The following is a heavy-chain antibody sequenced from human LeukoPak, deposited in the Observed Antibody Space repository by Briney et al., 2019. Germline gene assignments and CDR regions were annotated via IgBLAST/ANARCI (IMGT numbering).Heavy chain of an antibody. J-gene: IGHJ5*02. CDR1: GGTFSSYA. D-gene: IGHD6-19*01. Sequence: ASVKVSCKASGGTFSSYAISWVRQAPGQGLEWMGGIIPIFGTANYAQKFQGRVTITADESTSTAYMELSSLRSEDTAVYYCAGGGYSSGLSYIDPWGQGTLVTVSS. CDR3: AGGGYSSGLSYIDP. V-gene: IGHV1-69*13. CDR2: IIPIFGTA.